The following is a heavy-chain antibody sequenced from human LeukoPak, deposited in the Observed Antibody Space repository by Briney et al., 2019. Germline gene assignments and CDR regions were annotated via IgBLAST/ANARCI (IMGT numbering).Heavy chain of an antibody. CDR3: ARDDYGVFDAFDV. CDR1: GGSLSSHF. J-gene: IGHJ3*01. Sequence: PSETLSLTCTVSGGSLSSHFWTWLRQAPGKGLEWLGYVSKSGSTNYNPSLQSRITISVDTSKNQFFLKLTSVTAADTAVYFCARDDYGVFDAFDVWGQGTVVTVSS. D-gene: IGHD3-16*01. V-gene: IGHV4-4*08. CDR2: VSKSGST.